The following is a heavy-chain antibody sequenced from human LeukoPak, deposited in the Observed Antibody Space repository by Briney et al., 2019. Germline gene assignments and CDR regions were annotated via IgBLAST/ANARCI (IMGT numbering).Heavy chain of an antibody. V-gene: IGHV3-7*03. D-gene: IGHD3-22*01. CDR1: GFTFSSYW. CDR3: AKDRADSSGYYDY. CDR2: IKQDGSEK. Sequence: GGSLRPSCAASGFTFSSYWMTWVRQAPGKGLEWVANIKQDGSEKYYVDSVKGRFTISRDNSKNTLYLQMNSLRAEDTAVYYCAKDRADSSGYYDYWGQGTLVTVSS. J-gene: IGHJ4*02.